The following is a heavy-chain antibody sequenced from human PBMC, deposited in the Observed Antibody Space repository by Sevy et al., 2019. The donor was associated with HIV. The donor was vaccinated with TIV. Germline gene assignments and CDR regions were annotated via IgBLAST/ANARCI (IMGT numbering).Heavy chain of an antibody. D-gene: IGHD3-3*01. CDR1: GFTFSNAW. V-gene: IGHV3-15*01. CDR2: IKSKTDGGTT. Sequence: GGSLRLSCAASGFTFSNAWMSWVRQAPGKGLEWVGRIKSKTDGGTTDYAAPVKARFTISRDDSKNTLYLQMNSLKTEDTAVYYCTTVSAFWSGARQVDYWGQGTLVTVSS. J-gene: IGHJ4*02. CDR3: TTVSAFWSGARQVDY.